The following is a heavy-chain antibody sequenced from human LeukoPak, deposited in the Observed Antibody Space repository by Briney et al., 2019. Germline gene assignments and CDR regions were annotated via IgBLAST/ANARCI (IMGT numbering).Heavy chain of an antibody. D-gene: IGHD6-6*01. J-gene: IGHJ4*02. V-gene: IGHV5-10-1*01. Sequence: GESLKISCKGSGYIFTSYWITWVRKMPGKGLEWMGMIDPTDSYTNYSPSFQGHVTISTDKSISTAYLQWSSLKASDTAIYYCARRGRSSSNFDFWDQGTLVTVSS. CDR2: IDPTDSYT. CDR3: ARRGRSSSNFDF. CDR1: GYIFTSYW.